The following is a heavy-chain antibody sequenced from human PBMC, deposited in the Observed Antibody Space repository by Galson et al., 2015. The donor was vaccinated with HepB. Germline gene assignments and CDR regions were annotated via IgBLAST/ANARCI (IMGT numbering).Heavy chain of an antibody. V-gene: IGHV5-51*03. D-gene: IGHD1-26*01. CDR1: GYSFNSYW. CDR2: IYPGDSDT. Sequence: QSGAEVKKPGESLKISCKGSGYSFNSYWIGWVRQMPGKGLEWMGIIYPGDSDTRYSPSFQGQVTISADKSISTAYLQWSSLKASDTAMYYCARGKVEGGIVGATPFDYWGQGTLVIVSS. J-gene: IGHJ4*02. CDR3: ARGKVEGGIVGATPFDY.